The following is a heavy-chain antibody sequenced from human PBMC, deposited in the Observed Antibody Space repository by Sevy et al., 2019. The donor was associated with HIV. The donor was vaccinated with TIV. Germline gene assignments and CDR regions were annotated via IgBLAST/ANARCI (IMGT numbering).Heavy chain of an antibody. Sequence: GGSLRLSCGASGFTFSNYAMSWVRQAPGKGLEWVSSISGSGDNTYYADSVKGRFTVSRDNSKNTLYLQMNSLRAEDTAVYYWAKDSGDDNYGLFDYWGQGTLVTVSS. CDR2: ISGSGDNT. D-gene: IGHD5-18*01. CDR1: GFTFSNYA. J-gene: IGHJ4*02. V-gene: IGHV3-23*01. CDR3: AKDSGDDNYGLFDY.